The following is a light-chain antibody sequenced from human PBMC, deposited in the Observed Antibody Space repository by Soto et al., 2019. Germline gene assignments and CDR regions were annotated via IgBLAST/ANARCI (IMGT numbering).Light chain of an antibody. CDR2: GNT. Sequence: QSVLTQPPSVSGAPGQRVTISCTGSSSNIGANYDVHWYQQLPGTAPKLLIYGNTNRPSGVPDRFSGSKSGTSASLAITGLQAEDEADYYCQSYDSSLSGSGVFGTGTKATVL. J-gene: IGLJ1*01. CDR3: QSYDSSLSGSGV. CDR1: SSNIGANYD. V-gene: IGLV1-40*01.